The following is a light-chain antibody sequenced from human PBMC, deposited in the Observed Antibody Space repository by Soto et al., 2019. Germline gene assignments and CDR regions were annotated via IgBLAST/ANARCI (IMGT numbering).Light chain of an antibody. CDR1: QSLSNF. V-gene: IGKV3-11*01. CDR2: DAS. J-gene: IGKJ3*01. Sequence: EIVLTQSPATLSLSPGERATLSCRASQSLSNFLAWYQQKPGQAPRLLIYDASNRTTGIPVRFSGSGSGTVFTHTISRLEGEDFAVYYCLQRSNLLTFGPGTTVEIK. CDR3: LQRSNLLT.